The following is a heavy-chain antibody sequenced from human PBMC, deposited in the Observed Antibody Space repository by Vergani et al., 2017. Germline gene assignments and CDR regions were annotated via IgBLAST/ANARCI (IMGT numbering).Heavy chain of an antibody. CDR2: IYSGGST. CDR1: GFTVSSNY. V-gene: IGHV3-66*02. D-gene: IGHD2-2*01. Sequence: EVQLVESGGGLVQPGGSLRLSCAASGFTVSSNYMSWVRQAPGKGLEWVSVIYSGGSTYYADSVKGRFTISRDNSKNTLYLQMNSLRAEDTAVYYCARVQPGCCSSTSCFYYYYMDVWGKGTTVTVSS. CDR3: ARVQPGCCSSTSCFYYYYMDV. J-gene: IGHJ6*03.